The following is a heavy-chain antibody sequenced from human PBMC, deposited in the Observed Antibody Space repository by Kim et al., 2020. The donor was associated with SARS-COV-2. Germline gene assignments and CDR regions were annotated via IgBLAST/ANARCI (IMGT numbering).Heavy chain of an antibody. CDR1: GFTFGDYA. CDR2: ITSKAYGGTT. D-gene: IGHD4-17*01. CDR3: TGMTTVTTFDY. V-gene: IGHV3-49*03. Sequence: GGSLRLSCQASGFTFGDYAMSWFRQAPGKGLEGVGFITSKAYGGTTEYAASVKGRFTISRDDSKSIAYLQMNSLKTEDTAVYYCTGMTTVTTFDYWGQGTLVTVSS. J-gene: IGHJ4*02.